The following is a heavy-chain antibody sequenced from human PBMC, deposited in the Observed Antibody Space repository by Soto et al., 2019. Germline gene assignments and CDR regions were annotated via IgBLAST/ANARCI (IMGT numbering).Heavy chain of an antibody. V-gene: IGHV1-69*02. CDR1: GGTFSSYT. J-gene: IGHJ3*02. CDR3: ARGVSGWDDDACDI. CDR2: IIPILGIA. D-gene: IGHD6-19*01. Sequence: QVQLVQSGAEVKKPGSSVKVSCKASGGTFSSYTISWVRQAPGQGLEWMGRIIPILGIANYAQKFQGRVTITADKSTSTAYMELSSLRSEDTAVYYCARGVSGWDDDACDIWGQGTMVTVSS.